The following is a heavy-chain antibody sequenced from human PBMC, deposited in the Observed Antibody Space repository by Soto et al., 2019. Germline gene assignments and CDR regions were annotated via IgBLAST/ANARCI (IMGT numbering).Heavy chain of an antibody. V-gene: IGHV3-33*01. D-gene: IGHD2-15*01. Sequence: QVQLVESGGGVVQPGRSLRLSCAASGFTFSSYGMHWVRQAPGKGLEWVAVIWYDGSNKYYADSVKGRFTISRDNSKNTLYLQMNRLRAEDKAVYYCARDRGGYCSGGSCYELYYWGQGTLVTVSS. CDR2: IWYDGSNK. CDR1: GFTFSSYG. J-gene: IGHJ4*02. CDR3: ARDRGGYCSGGSCYELYY.